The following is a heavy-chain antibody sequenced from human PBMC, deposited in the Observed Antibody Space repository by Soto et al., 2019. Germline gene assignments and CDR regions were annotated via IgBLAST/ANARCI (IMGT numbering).Heavy chain of an antibody. V-gene: IGHV1-3*01. CDR1: GYTFTSYA. CDR3: ARDDIVVVVAATPISAFDI. D-gene: IGHD2-15*01. J-gene: IGHJ3*02. Sequence: QVQLVQSGAEVKKPGASVKVSCKASGYTFTSYAMHWVRQAPGQRLEWMGWINAGNGNTKYSQKFQGRVTITRDTSASTAYMELSSLRSEDTAVYYCARDDIVVVVAATPISAFDIWGQGTMVTVSS. CDR2: INAGNGNT.